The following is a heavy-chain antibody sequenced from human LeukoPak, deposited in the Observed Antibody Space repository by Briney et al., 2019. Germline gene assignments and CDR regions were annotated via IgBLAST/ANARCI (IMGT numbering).Heavy chain of an antibody. Sequence: RGSLRLSCAASGFTFTIFGLNWVRQAPGKGPEWVSYIDARSGITYYADSVQGRFTISRDNAKESVFLQMNSLRADDTAVYYCARTYDFGRGPPGDAFDNWGPGTLVIVSS. CDR1: GFTFTIFG. CDR3: ARTYDFGRGPPGDAFDN. CDR2: IDARSGIT. D-gene: IGHD3-3*01. J-gene: IGHJ3*02. V-gene: IGHV3-48*01.